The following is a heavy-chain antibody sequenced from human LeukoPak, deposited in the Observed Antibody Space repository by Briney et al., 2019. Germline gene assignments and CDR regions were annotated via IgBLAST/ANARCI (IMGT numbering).Heavy chain of an antibody. D-gene: IGHD2-2*01. Sequence: PGGSLRLSCAASGFTFSSYWMHWVRQAPGKGLVWVSRINSDGSSTSYADSVKGRFTISRDNAKNTLYLQMNSLRAEDTAVYYCASIFGCSSTSCLRDGNGYWGQGTLVTVSS. J-gene: IGHJ4*02. V-gene: IGHV3-74*01. CDR3: ASIFGCSSTSCLRDGNGY. CDR1: GFTFSSYW. CDR2: INSDGSST.